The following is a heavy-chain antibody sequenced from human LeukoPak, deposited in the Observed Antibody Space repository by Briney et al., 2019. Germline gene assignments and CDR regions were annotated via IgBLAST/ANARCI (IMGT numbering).Heavy chain of an antibody. V-gene: IGHV1-69*01. D-gene: IGHD1-26*01. CDR1: GGTFSSYA. CDR3: ACLVGATTIFWFDP. J-gene: IGHJ5*02. CDR2: IIPIFGTA. Sequence: SVKVSCKASGGTFSSYAISWVRQAPGQGLEWMGGIIPIFGTANYAQKFQGRVTITADESTSTAYMELSSLRSEDTAAYYCACLVGATTIFWFDPWGQGTLVTVSS.